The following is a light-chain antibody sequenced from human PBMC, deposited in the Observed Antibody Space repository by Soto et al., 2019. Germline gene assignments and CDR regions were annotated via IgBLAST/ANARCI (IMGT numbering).Light chain of an antibody. CDR2: EVS. J-gene: IGLJ1*01. CDR3: SSYAGNNIYYV. V-gene: IGLV2-8*02. Sequence: QSSLTQPPSASRSPGQSVTISCTGTSNDVGGYNFVSWYQQHPGKAPKLMIFEVSKRPSGVPDRFSGSKSGSTASLTVSGLQAEDEADYYCSSYAGNNIYYVFGTGTKVTVL. CDR1: SNDVGGYNF.